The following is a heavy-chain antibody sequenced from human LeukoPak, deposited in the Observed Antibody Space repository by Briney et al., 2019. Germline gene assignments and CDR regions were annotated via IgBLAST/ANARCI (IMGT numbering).Heavy chain of an antibody. CDR2: ISSSSSYI. Sequence: SGESLRLSCAASGFSFSSDCMRWVRQPPGGGMEWVASISSSSSYIYYTPSVKGRFTISRDNAKNSLYLQMNSLRAEDTAVYYCARRYCSSTSCYRSVVNYMDVWGKGTTVTVSS. CDR3: ARRYCSSTSCYRSVVNYMDV. D-gene: IGHD2-2*01. CDR1: GFSFSSDC. J-gene: IGHJ6*03. V-gene: IGHV3-21*01.